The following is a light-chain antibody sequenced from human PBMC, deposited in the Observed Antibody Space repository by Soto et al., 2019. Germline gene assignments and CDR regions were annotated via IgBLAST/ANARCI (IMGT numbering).Light chain of an antibody. J-gene: IGLJ2*01. V-gene: IGLV2-14*01. Sequence: QSVLTQPASVSGSPGQSITISCTGTSSDVGGYKYVSWYQQHPGKAPKLMIFEVSNRPSGVSNRFSGSKFGNTASLTISGLRAEDEADYYCSSYTASSTVVFGGGTQLTVL. CDR3: SSYTASSTVV. CDR2: EVS. CDR1: SSDVGGYKY.